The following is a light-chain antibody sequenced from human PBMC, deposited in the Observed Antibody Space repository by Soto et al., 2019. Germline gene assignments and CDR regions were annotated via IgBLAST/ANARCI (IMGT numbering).Light chain of an antibody. CDR3: QQYNSYPVT. CDR2: DAS. Sequence: DIQMTQSPSTLFAYVGDRVTITCRASQSISSWLAWYQQKPGKAPKLLIYDASSLESGVPSRFSGSGSGTEFTLTISSLQPDDFATYYCQQYNSYPVTFGQGTKLEIK. V-gene: IGKV1-5*01. J-gene: IGKJ2*01. CDR1: QSISSW.